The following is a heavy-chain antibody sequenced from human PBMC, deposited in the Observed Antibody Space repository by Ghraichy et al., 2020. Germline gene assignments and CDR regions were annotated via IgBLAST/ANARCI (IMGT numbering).Heavy chain of an antibody. J-gene: IGHJ4*02. Sequence: GGSLRLSCAASGFTFSSYAMSWVRQAPGKGLEWVSAISGSGGSTYYADSVKGRSTISRDNSKNTLDLQMNSLRAEDTAVYYCAKAPHYYGSGSYNFHYWGQGTLVTVSS. CDR1: GFTFSSYA. V-gene: IGHV3-23*01. CDR2: ISGSGGST. D-gene: IGHD3-10*01. CDR3: AKAPHYYGSGSYNFHY.